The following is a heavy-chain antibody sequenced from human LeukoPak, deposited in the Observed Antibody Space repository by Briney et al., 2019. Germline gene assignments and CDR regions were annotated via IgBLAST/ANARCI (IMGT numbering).Heavy chain of an antibody. Sequence: GGSLRLSCAASGFTFSNYWMSWVRQAPGKGLEWVANIQQDGSERYYVDSVKGRFTISRDNAKNSLYLQMNSLRAEDTAVYYCARDKVVGATYFDYWGQGTLVTVSS. D-gene: IGHD1-26*01. V-gene: IGHV3-7*01. J-gene: IGHJ4*02. CDR2: IQQDGSER. CDR3: ARDKVVGATYFDY. CDR1: GFTFSNYW.